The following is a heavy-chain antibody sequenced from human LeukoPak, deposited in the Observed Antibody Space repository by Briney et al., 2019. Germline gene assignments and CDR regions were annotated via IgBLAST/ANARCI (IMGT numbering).Heavy chain of an antibody. Sequence: SKTLSLTSTVSGGSISNYYWSWIRQPPGKGLEWIGYIYYTGSTNYNPSLKSRVTISVDTSKNQFSLKLSSVSAADTAVYYCARDFDTSGYYIYWGQGTLVTVSS. D-gene: IGHD3-22*01. CDR3: ARDFDTSGYYIY. V-gene: IGHV4-59*01. CDR2: IYYTGST. CDR1: GGSISNYY. J-gene: IGHJ4*02.